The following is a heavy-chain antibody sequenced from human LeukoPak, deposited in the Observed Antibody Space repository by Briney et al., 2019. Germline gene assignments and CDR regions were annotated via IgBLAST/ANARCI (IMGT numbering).Heavy chain of an antibody. Sequence: PSETLSLTRAVYGGSFSGYYWSWIRQPPGKGLEWIGEINHSGSTNYNPSLKSRVTISVDTSKNQFSLKLGSVTAADTAVYYCARGSGVLRYFDWSNYYFDYWGQGTLVTVSS. V-gene: IGHV4-34*01. CDR3: ARGSGVLRYFDWSNYYFDY. CDR2: INHSGST. J-gene: IGHJ4*02. D-gene: IGHD3-9*01. CDR1: GGSFSGYY.